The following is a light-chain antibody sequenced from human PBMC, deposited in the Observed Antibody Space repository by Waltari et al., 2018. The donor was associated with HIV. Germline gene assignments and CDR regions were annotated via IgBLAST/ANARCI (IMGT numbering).Light chain of an antibody. CDR3: CSRGPV. J-gene: IGLJ1*01. Sequence: QSALTQPRSVSGSPGQSVTISCTGTSSAVGGYNYVSWYQQHPGKAPKLMMYDGSKRPSGVPDRFSGSKSGNPASLTISGLQAEDEADYYCCSRGPVFGTGTKVTVL. CDR2: DGS. V-gene: IGLV2-11*01. CDR1: SSAVGGYNY.